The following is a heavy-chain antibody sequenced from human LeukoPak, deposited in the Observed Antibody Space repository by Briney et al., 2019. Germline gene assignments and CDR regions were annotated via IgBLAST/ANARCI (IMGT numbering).Heavy chain of an antibody. J-gene: IGHJ4*02. CDR2: IYYSGST. CDR1: GGSTSSGDYY. Sequence: PSETLSLTCTVSGGSTSSGDYYWSWIRQPPGKGLEWIGYIYYSGSTYYNPSLKSRVTISVDTSKNQFSLKLSSVTAADTAVYYCARGASYDYVWGSYKKYYFDYWGQGTLVTVSS. CDR3: ARGASYDYVWGSYKKYYFDY. V-gene: IGHV4-30-4*01. D-gene: IGHD3-16*01.